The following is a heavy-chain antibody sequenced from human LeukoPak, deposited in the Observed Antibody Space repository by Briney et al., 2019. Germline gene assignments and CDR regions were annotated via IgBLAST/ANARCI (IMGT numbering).Heavy chain of an antibody. CDR3: ARASYDILTGYYRYYFDY. Sequence: ASVKVSCKASGYTFTGYYMHWVRQAPGQGLEWMGWINPNSGGTNYAQKFQGRVTMPRDTSISTAYMELSRLRSDDTAVYYCARASYDILTGYYRYYFDYWGQGTLVTVSS. D-gene: IGHD3-9*01. V-gene: IGHV1-2*02. CDR2: INPNSGGT. J-gene: IGHJ4*02. CDR1: GYTFTGYY.